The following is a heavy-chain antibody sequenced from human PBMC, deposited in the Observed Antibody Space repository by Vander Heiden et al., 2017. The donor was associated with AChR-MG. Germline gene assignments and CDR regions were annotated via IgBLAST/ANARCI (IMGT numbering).Heavy chain of an antibody. V-gene: IGHV3-23*01. D-gene: IGHD4-17*01. Sequence: EVQPLESGGGLVQPAGSLRTPSAASGITFGGYAMSWVRQAPGKGLGWVSAISGSGGSTYYADSVKGRFTISRDNSKNTLYLQMNSLRAEDTAVYYCAKDAATVTTSWFDPWGQGTLVTVSS. CDR1: GITFGGYA. J-gene: IGHJ5*02. CDR2: ISGSGGST. CDR3: AKDAATVTTSWFDP.